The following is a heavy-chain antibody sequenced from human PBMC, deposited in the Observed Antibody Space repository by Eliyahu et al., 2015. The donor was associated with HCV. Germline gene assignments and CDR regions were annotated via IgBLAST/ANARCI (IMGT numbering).Heavy chain of an antibody. CDR3: ARLPVTTVTPDS. V-gene: IGHV4-39*02. CDR2: VDSSGTT. D-gene: IGHD4-17*01. J-gene: IGHJ4*02. Sequence: QLQLQESGPGLVKPSETLSLTCTVXGGSLSSSSYYWGCIRQSPGRGLEWIGIVDSSGTTYYNPSLRSRLTISIDTSKNHFSLELNSVTAADTAVYYCARLPVTTVTPDSWGQGLLVTVSS. CDR1: GGSLSSSSYY.